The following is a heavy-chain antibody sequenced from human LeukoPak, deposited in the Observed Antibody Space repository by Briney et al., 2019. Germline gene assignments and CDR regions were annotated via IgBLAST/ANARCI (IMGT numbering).Heavy chain of an antibody. CDR2: IYSGGST. V-gene: IGHV3-53*01. CDR3: ARDSVTVTTLGYYYGKDV. J-gene: IGHJ6*04. Sequence: GGSLRLSCAASGFTVSSNYMSWVRQAPGKGLEWVSVIYSGGSTYYADSVKGRFTISRDNSKNTLYLQMNSLRAEDTAVYYCARDSVTVTTLGYYYGKDVWGKGTTVTVSS. D-gene: IGHD4-17*01. CDR1: GFTVSSNY.